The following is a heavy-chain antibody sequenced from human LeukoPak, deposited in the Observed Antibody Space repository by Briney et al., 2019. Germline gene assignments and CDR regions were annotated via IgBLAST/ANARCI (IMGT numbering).Heavy chain of an antibody. D-gene: IGHD3-22*01. Sequence: GGSLRLSCAASGFSFSDYYMSWIRQAPGKGLEWVSYISSSGNTIYYADSVKGRFTISRDNAKNSLYLQMNSLRAEDTAVYYCARDRYYYDSSAPPLYWGQGTLVTVSS. J-gene: IGHJ4*02. CDR1: GFSFSDYY. CDR2: ISSSGNTI. CDR3: ARDRYYYDSSAPPLY. V-gene: IGHV3-11*01.